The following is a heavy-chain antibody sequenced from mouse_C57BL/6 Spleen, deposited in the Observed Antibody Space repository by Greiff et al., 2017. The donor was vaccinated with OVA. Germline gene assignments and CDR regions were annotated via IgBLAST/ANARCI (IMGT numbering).Heavy chain of an antibody. Sequence: VQLQQPGAELVMPGASVKLSCKASGYTFTSYWMHWVKQRPGQGLEWIGEIDPSYSYTNYNQKFKGKSTLTVDKSSSTAYMQLSSLTSEDSAVYYCARLGGYENWDFDYWGQGTTLTVSS. J-gene: IGHJ2*01. CDR1: GYTFTSYW. CDR2: IDPSYSYT. V-gene: IGHV1-69*01. CDR3: ARLGGYENWDFDY. D-gene: IGHD2-2*01.